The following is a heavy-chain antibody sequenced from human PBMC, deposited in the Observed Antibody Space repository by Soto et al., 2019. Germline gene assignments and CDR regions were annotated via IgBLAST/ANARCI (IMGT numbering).Heavy chain of an antibody. CDR1: GGTFSSYA. CDR3: ARRTPRDGSYYYYYYGMDV. J-gene: IGHJ6*02. Sequence: ASVKVSCKASGGTFSSYAISWVRQAPGQGLEWMGGIIPIFGTANYARKFQGRVTITADKSTSTAYMELSSLRSEDTAVYYCARRTPRDGSYYYYYYGMDVWGQGTTVTVSS. V-gene: IGHV1-69*06. D-gene: IGHD1-26*01. CDR2: IIPIFGTA.